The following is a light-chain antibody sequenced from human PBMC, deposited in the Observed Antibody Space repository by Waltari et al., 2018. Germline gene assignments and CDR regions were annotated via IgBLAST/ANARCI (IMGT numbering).Light chain of an antibody. Sequence: EIVLTQSPGTLSLSPGERAPLSCRASQSVTSISLTWYQQKLAKAPRLLIYGTSTRATDIPDRFSGSGSGTDFTLTISRLEPEDFAVYYCQQYDGEVVTFGGGTKVEI. CDR2: GTS. CDR3: QQYDGEVVT. V-gene: IGKV3-20*01. CDR1: QSVTSIS. J-gene: IGKJ4*01.